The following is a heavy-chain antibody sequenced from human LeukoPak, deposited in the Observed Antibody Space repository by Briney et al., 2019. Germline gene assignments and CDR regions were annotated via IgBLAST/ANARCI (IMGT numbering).Heavy chain of an antibody. CDR1: GYTFTSYG. V-gene: IGHV1-18*01. CDR2: ISAYNGNT. D-gene: IGHD5-18*01. Sequence: ASVKVSCKASGYTFTSYGISWVRQAPGQGLEWMGWISAYNGNTNYAQKLQGRVTMTTDTSTSTAYMELRSLRSEDTAVYYCARAEDTATPADYWGQGTLVTVSS. J-gene: IGHJ4*02. CDR3: ARAEDTATPADY.